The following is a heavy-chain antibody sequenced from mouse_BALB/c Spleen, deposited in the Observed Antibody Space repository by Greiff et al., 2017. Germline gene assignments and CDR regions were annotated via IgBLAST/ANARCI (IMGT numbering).Heavy chain of an antibody. Sequence: VHLVESGPGLVAPSQSLSITCTVSGFSLTSYGVHWVRQPPGKGLEWLGVIWAGGSTNYNSALMSRLSISKDNSKSQVFLKMNSLQTDDTAMYYCAREEFITTDYYAMDYWGQGTSVTVSS. CDR2: IWAGGST. CDR1: GFSLTSYG. V-gene: IGHV2-9*02. D-gene: IGHD1-1*01. J-gene: IGHJ4*01. CDR3: AREEFITTDYYAMDY.